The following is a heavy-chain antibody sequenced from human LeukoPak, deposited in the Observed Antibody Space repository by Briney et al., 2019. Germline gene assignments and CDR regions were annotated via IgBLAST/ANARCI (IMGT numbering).Heavy chain of an antibody. Sequence: PGGSLRLSCAASGFTFSSYAMSWVRQAPGKGLEWVSAISGSGGSTYYADSVKGRFTISRDNSKNTLYLQMNSLRAEDTAVYYCAKYDFWSGYGINRGLNAFDIWGQGTMVTVSS. CDR3: AKYDFWSGYGINRGLNAFDI. V-gene: IGHV3-23*01. D-gene: IGHD3-3*01. J-gene: IGHJ3*02. CDR2: ISGSGGST. CDR1: GFTFSSYA.